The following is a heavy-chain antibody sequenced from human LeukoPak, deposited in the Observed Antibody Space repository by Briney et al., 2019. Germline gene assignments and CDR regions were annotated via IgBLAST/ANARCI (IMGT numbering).Heavy chain of an antibody. J-gene: IGHJ4*02. CDR3: ARGTYGSGSYYQPPAY. CDR1: GFTFSSYW. CDR2: IKQDGSEK. Sequence: GGSLRLSCAASGFTFSSYWMSWVRQAPGKGLEWVANIKQDGSEKYYVDSVKGRFTISRDNAKNSLYLQMNSLRAEDTAVYYCARGTYGSGSYYQPPAYWGQGTLVTVSS. D-gene: IGHD3-10*01. V-gene: IGHV3-7*01.